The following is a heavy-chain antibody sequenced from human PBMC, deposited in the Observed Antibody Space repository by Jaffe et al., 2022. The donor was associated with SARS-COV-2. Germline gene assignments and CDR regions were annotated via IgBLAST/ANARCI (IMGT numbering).Heavy chain of an antibody. CDR1: GFTFSSYW. V-gene: IGHV3-74*01. D-gene: IGHD2-21*02. Sequence: EVQLVESGGGLVQPGGSLRLSCAASGFTFSSYWMHWVRQAPGKGLVWVSRINSDGSSTSYADSVKGRFTISRDNAKNTLYLQMNSLRAEDTAVYYCARGGDCGGDCYPPGVWGQGTTVTVSS. J-gene: IGHJ6*02. CDR2: INSDGSST. CDR3: ARGGDCGGDCYPPGV.